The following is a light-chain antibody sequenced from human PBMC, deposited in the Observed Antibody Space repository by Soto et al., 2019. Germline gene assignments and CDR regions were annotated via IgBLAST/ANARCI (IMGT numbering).Light chain of an antibody. CDR2: DAS. CDR1: QGISSY. J-gene: IGKJ4*01. V-gene: IGKV1-9*01. Sequence: VKDRITMTCRASQGISSYLGWYQQKPGKAPNLLIYDASTLHSGVPSRFSGGGSGTDFTLTIGSLQPEDLATYYFPEVTVYPSTFAVGTTVDI. CDR3: PEVTVYPST.